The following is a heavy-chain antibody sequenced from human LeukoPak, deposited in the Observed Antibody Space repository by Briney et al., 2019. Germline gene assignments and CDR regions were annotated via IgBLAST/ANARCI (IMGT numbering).Heavy chain of an antibody. V-gene: IGHV1-2*02. D-gene: IGHD2-21*01. J-gene: IGHJ5*02. CDR1: GYSFTDYY. CDR2: INPNSGGT. Sequence: ASVKVSCKTSGYSFTDYYMHWVRQAPGQGLEWMGWINPNSGGTSSAQKFQGRVTMTRDTSITTVYMEVSWLTSDDTAIYYCARADRLHGGPYLIGPWGQGTLATVSS. CDR3: ARADRLHGGPYLIGP.